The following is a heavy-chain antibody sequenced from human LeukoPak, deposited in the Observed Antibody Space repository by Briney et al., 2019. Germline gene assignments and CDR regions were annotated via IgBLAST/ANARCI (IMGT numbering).Heavy chain of an antibody. CDR1: GGSISSSSYY. V-gene: IGHV4-39*07. CDR2: IYYSGST. D-gene: IGHD6-19*01. CDR3: ARDSQLAGENFDY. J-gene: IGHJ4*02. Sequence: SETLSLTCTVSGGSISSSSYYWGWLRQPPGKGLEWIGSIYYSGSTYYNPSLKSRVTISVDTSKNQFSLKLSSVTAADTAVYYCARDSQLAGENFDYWGQGTLVTVSS.